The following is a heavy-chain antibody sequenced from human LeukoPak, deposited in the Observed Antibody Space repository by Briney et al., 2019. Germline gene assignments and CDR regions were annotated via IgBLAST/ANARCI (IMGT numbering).Heavy chain of an antibody. D-gene: IGHD1-1*01. CDR3: ARTSTGNAIDM. J-gene: IGHJ3*02. CDR2: INSDGTSK. CDR1: GFTFSSYW. V-gene: IGHV3-74*01. Sequence: QTGGSLRLSCAASGFTFSSYWMHWFRQAPGKGLVWVSRINSDGTSKSHADSVKGRLTIFRDNAKNTLYLQMNSLRVEDTAVYYCARTSTGNAIDMWGQGTMVTVSS.